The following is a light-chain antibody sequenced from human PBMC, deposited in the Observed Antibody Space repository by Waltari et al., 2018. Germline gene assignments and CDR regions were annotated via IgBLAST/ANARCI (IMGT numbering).Light chain of an antibody. CDR1: QSVSSN. CDR2: GAS. V-gene: IGKV3-15*01. CDR3: QQYNNWPPGFT. Sequence: EIVMTQSPATLSVSPGERATLSCRASQSVSSNLAWYQQKPGQAPRLLIYGASTRATGIPARFSGSGSGTEFTLTISSLQSEDFAVYYCQQYNNWPPGFTFGPGTKVDIK. J-gene: IGKJ3*01.